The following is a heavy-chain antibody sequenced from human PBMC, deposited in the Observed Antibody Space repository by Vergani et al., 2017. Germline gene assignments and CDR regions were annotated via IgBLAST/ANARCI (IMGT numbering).Heavy chain of an antibody. Sequence: QVQLVQSGAEVKKPGASVKVSCKASGYTFTCYYMHWVRQAPGQGLEWMGWINPNSGGTNYAQKFQGRVTMTRDTSISTAYMELSRLRSDDTAVYYCARTAAIYGGNSELSYWGQGTLVTVSS. CDR2: INPNSGGT. J-gene: IGHJ4*02. D-gene: IGHD4-23*01. CDR3: ARTAAIYGGNSELSY. V-gene: IGHV1-2*02. CDR1: GYTFTCYY.